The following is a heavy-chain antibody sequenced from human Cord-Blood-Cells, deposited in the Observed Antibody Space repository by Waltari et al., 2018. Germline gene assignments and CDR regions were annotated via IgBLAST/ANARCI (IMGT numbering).Heavy chain of an antibody. CDR2: IYYSGST. CDR1: GGSILSSSYY. J-gene: IGHJ4*02. V-gene: IGHV4-39*01. CDR3: ARTYYDFWSGYSLDY. Sequence: QLQLQASGPGLVKPSETLSITCTVSGGSILSSSYYWGWIRKPPGKGLEWIGSIYYSGSTYYNPSLKSRVTISVDTSKNQFSLKLSSVTAADTAVYYWARTYYDFWSGYSLDYWGQGTLVTVSS. D-gene: IGHD3-3*01.